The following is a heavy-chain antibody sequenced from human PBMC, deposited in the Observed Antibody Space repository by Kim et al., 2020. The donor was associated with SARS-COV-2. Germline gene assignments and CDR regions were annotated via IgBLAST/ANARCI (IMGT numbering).Heavy chain of an antibody. Sequence: SETLSLTCAVYGGSFSGYYWSWIRQPPGKGLEWIGEINHSGSTNYNPSLKSRVTISVDTSKNQFSLKLSSVTAADTAVYYCARASAEAERFGELFRYFDLWGRGTLVTVSS. CDR3: ARASAEAERFGELFRYFDL. D-gene: IGHD3-10*01. J-gene: IGHJ2*01. CDR2: INHSGST. CDR1: GGSFSGYY. V-gene: IGHV4-34*01.